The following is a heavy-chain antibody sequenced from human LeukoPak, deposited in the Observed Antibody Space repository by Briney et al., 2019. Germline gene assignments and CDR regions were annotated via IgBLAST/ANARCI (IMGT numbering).Heavy chain of an antibody. CDR1: GYSFTNNW. D-gene: IGHD1-26*01. J-gene: IGHJ4*02. Sequence: GESLKISCKGSGYSFTNNWIGWVRQMPGKGLEWMGIINLADSDTRYSPSFQGRVTISADKSITTAYLQWTSLKASDTAMYYCANTLGARYYFDYWGQGTLVTVSS. CDR3: ANTLGARYYFDY. CDR2: INLADSDT. V-gene: IGHV5-51*01.